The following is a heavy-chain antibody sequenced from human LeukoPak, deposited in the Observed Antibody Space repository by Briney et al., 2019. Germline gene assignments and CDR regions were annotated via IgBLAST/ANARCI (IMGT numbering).Heavy chain of an antibody. CDR1: GFTFSSYW. J-gene: IGHJ4*02. D-gene: IGHD1-1*01. Sequence: GRSLRLSCAASGFTFSSYWMTWVRQAPGKGLEWVANIKQDASERYYVDSVKGRFTISRDNAKNSLYLQMNSLRAEDTAVYYCATPTAGTWHFDYWGQGTLVTVSS. V-gene: IGHV3-7*01. CDR2: IKQDASER. CDR3: ATPTAGTWHFDY.